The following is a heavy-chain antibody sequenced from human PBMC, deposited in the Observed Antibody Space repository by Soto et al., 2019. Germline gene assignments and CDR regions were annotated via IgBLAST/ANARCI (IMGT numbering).Heavy chain of an antibody. V-gene: IGHV3-23*01. CDR2: ISGSGGST. Sequence: GGSLRLSCAASGFTFSSYAMSWVRQAPGKGLEWVSAISGSGGSTYYADSVKGRFTISRDNSKNTLYLQMNSLRAEDTAVYYCAKDLYSSSSLNYYYYVMDVWGQGSTVTVSS. D-gene: IGHD6-6*01. J-gene: IGHJ6*02. CDR3: AKDLYSSSSLNYYYYVMDV. CDR1: GFTFSSYA.